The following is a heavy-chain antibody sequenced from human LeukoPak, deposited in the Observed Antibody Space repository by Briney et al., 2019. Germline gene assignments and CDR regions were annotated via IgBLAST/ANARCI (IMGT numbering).Heavy chain of an antibody. CDR3: ASAPQMYQLLSPFDY. Sequence: PSQTLSLTCTVSGSSISSGDYYWSWIRQPPGKGLEWIGYIYYSGSTYYNPSLKSRVTISVDTSKNQFSLKLSSVTAADTAVYYCASAPQMYQLLSPFDYWGQGTLVTVSS. J-gene: IGHJ4*02. V-gene: IGHV4-30-4*08. CDR2: IYYSGST. CDR1: GSSISSGDYY. D-gene: IGHD2-2*01.